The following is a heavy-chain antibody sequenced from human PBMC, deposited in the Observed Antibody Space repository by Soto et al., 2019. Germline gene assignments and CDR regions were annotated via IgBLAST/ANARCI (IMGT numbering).Heavy chain of an antibody. D-gene: IGHD6-13*01. CDR2: ISYDGSNK. CDR3: AKARTAAPAFDY. CDR1: GFTFSSYG. Sequence: PGGSLRLSCAASGFTFSSYGMHWVRQAPGKGLEWVAAISYDGSNKYYADSVKGRFTISRDNSKNTLYLQMNSLRAEDTAVYYCAKARTAAPAFDYWGQGTLVT. J-gene: IGHJ4*02. V-gene: IGHV3-30*18.